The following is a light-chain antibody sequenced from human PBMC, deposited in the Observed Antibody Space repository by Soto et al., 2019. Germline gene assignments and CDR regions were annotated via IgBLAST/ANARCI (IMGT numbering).Light chain of an antibody. Sequence: VMRQSTAPLSVSPGEGATLPCRASQGIGDTVAWYQHKPGQTPRLIIYDTSTRATGVPTRFSGSGSGTEFTLTISSLQSEDFAVYYCQQYNNWPRTFGQGTKVDI. CDR1: QGIGDT. CDR3: QQYNNWPRT. CDR2: DTS. J-gene: IGKJ1*01. V-gene: IGKV3-15*01.